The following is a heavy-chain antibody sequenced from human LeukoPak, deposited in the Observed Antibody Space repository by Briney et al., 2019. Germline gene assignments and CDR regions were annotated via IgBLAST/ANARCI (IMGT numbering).Heavy chain of an antibody. CDR1: GFTFSSYA. J-gene: IGHJ4*02. CDR2: ISGSSIST. Sequence: KPGGSLRLSCAASGFTFSSYAVNWVRQAPGKGLEWVSGISGSSISTYYADSVKGRFTISRDNSKNMLYLQMNSLRAEDTAVYYCAREEYGDYVTYWGQGTLVTVSS. D-gene: IGHD4-17*01. CDR3: AREEYGDYVTY. V-gene: IGHV3-23*01.